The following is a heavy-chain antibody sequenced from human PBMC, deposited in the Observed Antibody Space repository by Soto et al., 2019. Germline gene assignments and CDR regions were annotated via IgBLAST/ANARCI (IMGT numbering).Heavy chain of an antibody. V-gene: IGHV6-1*01. J-gene: IGHJ4*02. Sequence: QVQLQQSGPGLVKPSQTLSVTCGISGDSVSSNRSAWNWLRPSPSRGLEWLGRTYYRSKWYNDYAVSVESRITINPDTSKNHFSLQLNFVTPEDTAVYFCARGEQYSGRIFDYWGQGTLVPVSS. CDR1: GDSVSSNRSA. CDR2: TYYRSKWYN. D-gene: IGHD1-26*01. CDR3: ARGEQYSGRIFDY.